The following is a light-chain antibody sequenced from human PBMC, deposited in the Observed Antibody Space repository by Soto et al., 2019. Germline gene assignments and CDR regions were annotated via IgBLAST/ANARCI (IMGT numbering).Light chain of an antibody. CDR2: GAS. V-gene: IGKV3-20*01. CDR1: QSVSSSY. J-gene: IGKJ5*01. CDR3: QQYGSSLIT. Sequence: ELVLTQSPGTLSLSPGERATLSCRASQSVSSSYLAWYQQKPGQAPRLLIYGASSRATGIPDRFSGSGSGTDFTLTISRLEPEDFAVYYCQQYGSSLITFGQGTRLESK.